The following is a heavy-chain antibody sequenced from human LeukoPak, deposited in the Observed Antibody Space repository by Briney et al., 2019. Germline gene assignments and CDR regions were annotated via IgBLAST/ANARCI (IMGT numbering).Heavy chain of an antibody. CDR1: GFTFSTYW. Sequence: PGGSLRLSCTASGFTFSTYWMIWARQAPAKGREWVANINKDGSQIYYAGSVEGRFTISRDNAKDSLLLQMNSLRAEDTALYYCASSSYSSSSFWGQGTLVTVSS. CDR2: INKDGSQI. D-gene: IGHD6-6*01. V-gene: IGHV3-7*01. CDR3: ASSSYSSSSF. J-gene: IGHJ4*02.